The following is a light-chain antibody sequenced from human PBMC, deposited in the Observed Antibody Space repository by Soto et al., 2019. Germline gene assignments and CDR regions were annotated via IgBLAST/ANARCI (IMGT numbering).Light chain of an antibody. V-gene: IGLV4-69*01. Sequence: QPVLTQSPSASASLGASVKLTCTLSSGHSSYAIAWHQQQPEKGPRYLMKLNSDGSHSKGDGIPDRFSGSSSGAERYLTISSLQSEDEADSYRQTWGTGILVFGTGTKLTIL. CDR3: QTWGTGILV. CDR1: SGHSSYA. CDR2: LNSDGSH. J-gene: IGLJ1*01.